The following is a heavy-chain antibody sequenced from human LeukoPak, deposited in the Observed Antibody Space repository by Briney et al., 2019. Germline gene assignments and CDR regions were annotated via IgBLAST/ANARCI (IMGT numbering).Heavy chain of an antibody. Sequence: GASVTVSCKASGYTFTSYGISWVRQAPAQGLEWMGWISAYNGNTSYAQTLKARVTMTADTSTSTAYMELRSLRSYDTAVYYCASFPTAAAGPDSYYYGMDVWGQGTTVTVSS. J-gene: IGHJ6*02. V-gene: IGHV1-18*01. CDR1: GYTFTSYG. CDR2: ISAYNGNT. CDR3: ASFPTAAAGPDSYYYGMDV. D-gene: IGHD6-13*01.